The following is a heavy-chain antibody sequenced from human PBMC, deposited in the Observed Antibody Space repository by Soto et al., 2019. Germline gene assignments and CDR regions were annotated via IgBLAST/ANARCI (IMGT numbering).Heavy chain of an antibody. J-gene: IGHJ4*02. D-gene: IGHD3-16*02. CDR1: GFTFSSYW. V-gene: IGHV3-7*01. Sequence: GGSLRLSCAASGFTFSSYWMSWVRQAPGKGLEWVANIKQDGSEKYYVDSVKGRFTISRDNAKNSLYLQMNGLRAEDTAVYYCARAARSYDYIWGSYRDYFDYWGQGTLVTVSS. CDR3: ARAARSYDYIWGSYRDYFDY. CDR2: IKQDGSEK.